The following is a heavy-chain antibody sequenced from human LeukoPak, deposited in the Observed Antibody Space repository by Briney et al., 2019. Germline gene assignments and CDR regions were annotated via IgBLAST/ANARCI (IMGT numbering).Heavy chain of an antibody. Sequence: GGSLRLSCAASGFTFSSYSMNWVRQAPGKGLEWVSYISSSSSTIYYADSVKGRFTISRDNAKNSLYLQMNSLRAEDTAVYYCARGGWEHTSYYFDYWGQGTLVTVSS. D-gene: IGHD1-26*01. CDR1: GFTFSSYS. J-gene: IGHJ4*02. CDR3: ARGGWEHTSYYFDY. CDR2: ISSSSSTI. V-gene: IGHV3-48*01.